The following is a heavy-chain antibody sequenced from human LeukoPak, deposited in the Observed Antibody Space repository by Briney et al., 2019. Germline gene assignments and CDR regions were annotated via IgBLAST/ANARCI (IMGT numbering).Heavy chain of an antibody. D-gene: IGHD1-1*01. J-gene: IGHJ6*02. CDR2: IYYSGST. CDR1: GASISSYY. V-gene: IGHV4-59*01. Sequence: SETLSLTCTVSGASISSYYWSWIRQPPGKGLEWIGYIYYSGSTNYNPSLKSRVTISVDTSKNQFSLKLSSVTAADTAVYYCARERVERQDYYYGMDVWGQGTTVTVSS. CDR3: ARERVERQDYYYGMDV.